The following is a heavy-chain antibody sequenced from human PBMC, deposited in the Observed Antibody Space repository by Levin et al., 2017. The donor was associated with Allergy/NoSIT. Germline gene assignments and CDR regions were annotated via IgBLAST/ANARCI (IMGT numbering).Heavy chain of an antibody. CDR3: ARGDYYFYYYMDV. Sequence: SETLSLTCTVSGGSISSGASYWSWIRQPPGEGLEWIGYIYYTGSTYYSPSLRSRVYISVDTSKNQFSLNLSSMTAADTAIYYCARGDYYFYYYMDVWGKGSTVTVSS. J-gene: IGHJ6*03. CDR2: IYYTGST. V-gene: IGHV4-31*03. CDR1: GGSISSGASY.